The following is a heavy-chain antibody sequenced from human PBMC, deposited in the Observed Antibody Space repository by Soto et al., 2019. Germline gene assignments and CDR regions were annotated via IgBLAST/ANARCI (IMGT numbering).Heavy chain of an antibody. CDR3: ARHPHDYVFYFDS. CDR2: IKQDGSEK. D-gene: IGHD3-16*01. CDR1: GFPFSSYW. V-gene: IGHV3-7*01. J-gene: IGHJ4*02. Sequence: PGGSLRLSCAASGFPFSSYWMNWVRQAPGKGLEWVANIKQDGSEKYYVDSVKGRFTISRDNAKNSLYLQMNSLRAEDTAVYYCARHPHDYVFYFDSWGQGTLVTVSS.